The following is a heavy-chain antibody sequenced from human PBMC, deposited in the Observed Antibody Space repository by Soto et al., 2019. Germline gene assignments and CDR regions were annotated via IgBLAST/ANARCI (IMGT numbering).Heavy chain of an antibody. CDR1: RFTFSYYA. CDR2: ILSDGSKQ. D-gene: IGHD2-21*01. Sequence: GGSLRLSCAASRFTFSYYAMHWIRQAPGKGLEWMAVILSDGSKQYYAESVKGRFTISRDNSKSTMYLQMNSLRVEDTAVYYWARDDRTRGDRYCDYWGQGTLVTVSS. J-gene: IGHJ4*02. CDR3: ARDDRTRGDRYCDY. V-gene: IGHV3-30-3*01.